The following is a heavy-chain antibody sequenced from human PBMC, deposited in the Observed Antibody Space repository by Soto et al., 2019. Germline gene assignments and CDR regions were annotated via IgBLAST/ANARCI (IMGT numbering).Heavy chain of an antibody. Sequence: KGYWKSGASALPRQCINCVCRATGQGHEWMRSMNPNSGNTGYAQRFQGRVTISVDTSKNQFYLKLSTVTAADTAVYYCARDLFFCSRRGEY. J-gene: IGHJ1*01. V-gene: IGHV1-8*01. CDR1: ASALPRQC. CDR3: ARDLFFCSRRGEY. CDR2: MNPNSGNT. D-gene: IGHD3-3*01.